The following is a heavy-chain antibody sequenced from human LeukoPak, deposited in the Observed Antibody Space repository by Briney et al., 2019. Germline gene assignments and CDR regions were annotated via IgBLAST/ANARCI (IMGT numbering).Heavy chain of an antibody. CDR1: GGSISSGGYY. V-gene: IGHV4-31*03. CDR2: IYYSRST. D-gene: IGHD6-6*01. J-gene: IGHJ6*02. Sequence: WQTLSLTCTVSGGSISSGGYYWSWIRQHPGKGLEWIGNIYYSRSTYYNPSLKSRVTISVDTSKNQFSLKLSSVTAADTAVYYCARDSMGSSHHYYGMDVWGQGTAVTVSS. CDR3: ARDSMGSSHHYYGMDV.